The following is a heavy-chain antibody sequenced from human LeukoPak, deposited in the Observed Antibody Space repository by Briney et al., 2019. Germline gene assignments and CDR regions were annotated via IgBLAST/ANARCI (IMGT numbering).Heavy chain of an antibody. CDR3: GRALVGPVNYGLDI. CDR1: GDSVSSIGAT. CDR2: TYYRSKWYE. J-gene: IGHJ6*02. Sequence: SQTLSVTCVISGDSVSSIGATWNWIRQSPTRGLEWLGRTYYRSKWYEDYAPSLKSRIKVNPDTSKSQFSLQLNSVTPDDTAVYFCGRALVGPVNYGLDIWGQGTTVTVAS. V-gene: IGHV6-1*01.